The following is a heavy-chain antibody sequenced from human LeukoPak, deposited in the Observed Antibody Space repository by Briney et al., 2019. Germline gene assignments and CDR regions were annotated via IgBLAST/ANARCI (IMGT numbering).Heavy chain of an antibody. J-gene: IGHJ4*02. Sequence: GGSLRLSCAASGFIFSGAWMNWVRQAPGKGLEWVGRMKNKIDGGTTDYAAPVKDRPTISRDDPKNTLYLQMNRLKTEDTAVYYCTTAHLNLEHADYWGQGTLVTVSS. CDR3: TTAHLNLEHADY. CDR2: MKNKIDGGTT. D-gene: IGHD3-3*01. CDR1: GFIFSGAW. V-gene: IGHV3-15*01.